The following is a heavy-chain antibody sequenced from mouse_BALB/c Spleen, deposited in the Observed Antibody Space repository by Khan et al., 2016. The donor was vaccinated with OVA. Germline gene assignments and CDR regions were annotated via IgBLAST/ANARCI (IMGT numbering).Heavy chain of an antibody. CDR3: VRDGAYHRNDGWFAY. CDR1: GYTFTSYT. CDR2: INPSNGYT. V-gene: IGHV1-4*01. J-gene: IGHJ3*01. Sequence: QVQLKQSGAELARPRASVKMSRKASGYTFTSYTIHWIKKRPGQGLEWIGYINPSNGYTNYNQKFKDKATLTTDKSSTTAYLQLSSLTSDDSAVYNCVRDGAYHRNDGWFAYWGQGTLVTVSA. D-gene: IGHD2-14*01.